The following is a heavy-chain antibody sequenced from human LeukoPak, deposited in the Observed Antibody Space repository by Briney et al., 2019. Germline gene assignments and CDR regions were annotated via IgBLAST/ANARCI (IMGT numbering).Heavy chain of an antibody. Sequence: KPLETLSLTCSVSGGFLMSYYWTWIRQSAGKGLEFIGRTYTSGSTDYNSSLKSRITLSIDRSKNQFSLKLRSVTAADTAIYYCARGSMVRGFDSWGQEMLVTVSS. CDR1: GGFLMSYY. J-gene: IGHJ5*01. CDR3: ARGSMVRGFDS. V-gene: IGHV4-4*07. D-gene: IGHD3-10*01. CDR2: TYTSGST.